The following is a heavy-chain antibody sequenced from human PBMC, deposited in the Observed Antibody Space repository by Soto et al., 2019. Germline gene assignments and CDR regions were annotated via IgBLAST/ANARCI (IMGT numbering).Heavy chain of an antibody. CDR2: IYYSGST. CDR3: AREPTLYGDHRYFDL. J-gene: IGHJ2*01. D-gene: IGHD4-17*01. V-gene: IGHV4-30-4*01. CDR1: GGSISSGDYY. Sequence: PSETLSLTCTVSGGSISSGDYYWSWIRQPPGKGLEWIGYIYYSGSTYYNPSLKSRVTISVDTSKNQFSLKLSSVTAADTAVYYCAREPTLYGDHRYFDLWGRGTLVTVSS.